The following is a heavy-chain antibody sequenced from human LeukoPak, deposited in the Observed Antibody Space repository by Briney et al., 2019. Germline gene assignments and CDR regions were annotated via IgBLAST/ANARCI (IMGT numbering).Heavy chain of an antibody. CDR3: ARASDRVAFVY. J-gene: IGHJ4*02. CDR1: GYTLSSYY. V-gene: IGHV1-46*01. Sequence: ASLKVSSKASGYTLSSYYMHCVRQAPGQGLEWMGIINPSGGSKSYAQKFQGRDTMTRDTSTSTVYMELSSMRSENTAVYFCARASDRVAFVYWGQGTLVTVSS. CDR2: INPSGGSK.